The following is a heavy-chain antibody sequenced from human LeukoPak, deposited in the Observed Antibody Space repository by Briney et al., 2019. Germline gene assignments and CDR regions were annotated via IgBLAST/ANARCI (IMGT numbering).Heavy chain of an antibody. V-gene: IGHV1-58*01. CDR2: IVVGSGNT. D-gene: IGHD3-22*01. J-gene: IGHJ3*02. CDR3: AADSMYLERIHYYDSSGSHPGDAFDI. Sequence: GASVKVSCKASGFTFTSSAVQWVRQARGQRLEWIGWIVVGSGNTNYAQKFQERVTITRDMSTSTAYMELSSLRSEDTAVYYCAADSMYLERIHYYDSSGSHPGDAFDIWGQGTVVTVSS. CDR1: GFTFTSSA.